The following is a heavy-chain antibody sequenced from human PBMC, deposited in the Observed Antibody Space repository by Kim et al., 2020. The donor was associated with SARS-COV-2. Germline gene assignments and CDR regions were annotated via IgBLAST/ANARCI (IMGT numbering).Heavy chain of an antibody. CDR2: ISAYNGNT. CDR1: GYTFTSYG. J-gene: IGHJ6*02. V-gene: IGHV1-18*04. Sequence: ASVKVSCKASGYTFTSYGISWVRQAPGQGLEWMGWISAYNGNTNDAQKLQVRVTMTTDTSTSTAYMELRSLRSDDTAVYYCARKAPGDYPHRYYYGMDVWGQGTTVTVSS. D-gene: IGHD4-17*01. CDR3: ARKAPGDYPHRYYYGMDV.